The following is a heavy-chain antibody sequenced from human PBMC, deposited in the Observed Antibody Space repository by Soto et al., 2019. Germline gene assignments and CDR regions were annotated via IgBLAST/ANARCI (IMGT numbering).Heavy chain of an antibody. CDR3: ALRHRASGGVFEY. V-gene: IGHV2-5*02. Sequence: QITLKESGPTLVKPTQTLTLTCTFSGFSLDTSGVAVGWIRQPPGKGLEWLSVSYWDDDKRSSPSLRSRLTITKDPSKNPVVLKTTSMDPADTATYYCALRHRASGGVFEYWRQGTLVTVS. CDR2: SYWDDDK. J-gene: IGHJ4*02. CDR1: GFSLDTSGVA. D-gene: IGHD3-10*01.